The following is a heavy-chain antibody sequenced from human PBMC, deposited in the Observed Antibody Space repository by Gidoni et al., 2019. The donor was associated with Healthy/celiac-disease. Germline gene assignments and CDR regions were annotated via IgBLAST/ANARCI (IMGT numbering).Heavy chain of an antibody. J-gene: IGHJ5*02. CDR2: IYYSGST. V-gene: IGHV4-39*01. D-gene: IGHD3-10*01. Sequence: QLQLQESGPGLVKPSETPSLTCTVSGGYISSSSYYWGWIRQPPGKGLEWIGSIYYSGSTYYNPSLKSRVTISVDTSKNQFSLKLSSVTAADTAVYYCASSMVRGVRGGFDPWGQGTLVTVSS. CDR3: ASSMVRGVRGGFDP. CDR1: GGYISSSSYY.